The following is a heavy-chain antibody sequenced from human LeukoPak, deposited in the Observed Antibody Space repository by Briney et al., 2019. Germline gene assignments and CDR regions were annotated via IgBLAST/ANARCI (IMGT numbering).Heavy chain of an antibody. CDR3: ARPGYDYVWGSYRLSYDFDY. Sequence: SETLSLTCTVSGGSISSSSYYRGWIRQPPGKGLEWIGSIYYSGSTYYNPSLKSRVTISVDTSKNQFSLKLSSVTAADTAVYYCARPGYDYVWGSYRLSYDFDYWGQGTLVTVSS. CDR1: GGSISSSSYY. D-gene: IGHD3-16*02. J-gene: IGHJ4*02. CDR2: IYYSGST. V-gene: IGHV4-39*01.